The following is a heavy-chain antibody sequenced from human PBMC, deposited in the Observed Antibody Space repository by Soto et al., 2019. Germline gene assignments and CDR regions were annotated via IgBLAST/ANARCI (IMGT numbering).Heavy chain of an antibody. V-gene: IGHV4-39*01. D-gene: IGHD5-18*01. J-gene: IGHJ2*01. CDR1: GGPISSSSYY. CDR2: IYYTGYT. CDR3: ARSAIATHWFFDL. Sequence: KPSETLSLTCSVSGGPISSSSYYWGWIRQAPGKGLEWLATIYYTGYTYHNPSLKSHVTISVDTSKDQFSLESTSVTAADTALYYCARSAIATHWFFDLWGRGTLVTVS.